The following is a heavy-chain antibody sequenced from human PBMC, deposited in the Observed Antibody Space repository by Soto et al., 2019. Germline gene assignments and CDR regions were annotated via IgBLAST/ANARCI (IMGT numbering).Heavy chain of an antibody. CDR1: GYTFTSYG. J-gene: IGHJ5*02. D-gene: IGHD3-3*01. Sequence: ASVKVSCKASGYTFTSYGISWVRQAPGQGLEWMGWISAYNGNTNYAQKLQGRVTMTTDTSTSTAYMELRSLRSDDTAVYYCARGDLEWLLPENNWFDPWGQGTPVTVSS. CDR3: ARGDLEWLLPENNWFDP. CDR2: ISAYNGNT. V-gene: IGHV1-18*01.